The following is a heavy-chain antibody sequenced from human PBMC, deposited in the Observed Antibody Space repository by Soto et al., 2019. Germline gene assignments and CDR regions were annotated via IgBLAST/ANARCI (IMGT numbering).Heavy chain of an antibody. D-gene: IGHD3-9*01. V-gene: IGHV3-23*01. Sequence: GGSLRLSCAASGFTFSSYAMSWVRQAPGKGLEWVSAISGSGGSTYYADSVKGRFTISRDNSKNTLYLQMNSLGAEDTAVYYCAKGAPDILTGYFTIDPHAYGMDVWGQGTTVTVSS. J-gene: IGHJ6*02. CDR3: AKGAPDILTGYFTIDPHAYGMDV. CDR1: GFTFSSYA. CDR2: ISGSGGST.